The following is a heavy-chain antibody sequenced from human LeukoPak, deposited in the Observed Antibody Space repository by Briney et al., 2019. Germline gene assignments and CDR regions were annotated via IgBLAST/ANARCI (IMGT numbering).Heavy chain of an antibody. V-gene: IGHV4-59*08. J-gene: IGHJ6*03. CDR2: IYYSGST. Sequence: SETLSLTCTVSGGSISSYYWSWIRQPPGKGLEWIGYIYYSGSTNYNPSLKSRVTISVDTSKNQFSLKLSSVTAADTAVYYCARFTATIRYYYYMDVWGKGTTVTISS. D-gene: IGHD5-12*01. CDR3: ARFTATIRYYYYMDV. CDR1: GGSISSYY.